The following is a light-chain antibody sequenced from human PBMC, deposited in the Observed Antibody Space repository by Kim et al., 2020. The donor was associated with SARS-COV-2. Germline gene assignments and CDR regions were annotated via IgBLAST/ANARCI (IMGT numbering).Light chain of an antibody. CDR1: QNINSW. CDR3: QQYNSYSWT. J-gene: IGKJ1*01. Sequence: DIQMTQSPSTLSASVGDRVTITCRASQNINSWLAWYQQKPGKAPKLLIYKASSLQSGVPSRFSGSGSGTEFTLTISSLQPDDFATYYCQQYNSYSWTFGLGTKVDIK. V-gene: IGKV1-5*03. CDR2: KAS.